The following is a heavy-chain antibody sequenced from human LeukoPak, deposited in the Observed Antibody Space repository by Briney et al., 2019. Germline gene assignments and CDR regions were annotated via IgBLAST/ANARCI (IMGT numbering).Heavy chain of an antibody. Sequence: PSETLSLTCTVSGGSISSYYWSWIRQPPGKGLEWIGYIYYSGSTNYNPSLKSRVTISVDTSKNQFSLKLSSVTAADTAVYYCAREIRSYMDVWGKGTTVTVSS. D-gene: IGHD3-3*01. CDR1: GGSISSYY. CDR3: AREIRSYMDV. V-gene: IGHV4-59*01. J-gene: IGHJ6*03. CDR2: IYYSGST.